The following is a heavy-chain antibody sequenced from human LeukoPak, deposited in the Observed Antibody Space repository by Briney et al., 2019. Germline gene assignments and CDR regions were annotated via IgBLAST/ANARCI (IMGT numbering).Heavy chain of an antibody. V-gene: IGHV3-7*01. Sequence: GGSLRLSCTASGFTFSSYWMSWVRQAPGKGLELVANIKQDGSEKYYVDSVKGRFTISRDNAKNSLYLQINSLRAEDTAVYYCARVYYRSYYMDVWGKGTTVTVSS. CDR1: GFTFSSYW. CDR3: ARVYYRSYYMDV. CDR2: IKQDGSEK. J-gene: IGHJ6*03. D-gene: IGHD1-14*01.